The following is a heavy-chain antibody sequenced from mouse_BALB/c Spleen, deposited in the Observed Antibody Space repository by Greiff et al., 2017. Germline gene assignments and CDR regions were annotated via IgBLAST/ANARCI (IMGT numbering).Heavy chain of an antibody. J-gene: IGHJ3*01. CDR2: IYPGNVNT. V-gene: IGHV1S56*01. CDR3: ATGDLIIFAY. CDR1: GYTFTSYY. Sequence: VQLVESGPELVKPGASVRISCKASGYTFTSYYIHWVKQRPGQGLEWIGWIYPGNVNTKYNEKFKGKATLTADKSSSTAYMQLSSLTSEDSAVYFCATGDLIIFAYWGQGTLVTVSA.